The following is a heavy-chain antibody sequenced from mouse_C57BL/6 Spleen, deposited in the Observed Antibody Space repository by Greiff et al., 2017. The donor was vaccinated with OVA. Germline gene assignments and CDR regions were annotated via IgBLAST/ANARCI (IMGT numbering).Heavy chain of an antibody. J-gene: IGHJ3*01. CDR3: TRISYYSNYPFAY. CDR1: GYTFTDYE. D-gene: IGHD2-5*01. CDR2: IDPETGGT. Sequence: VQLQQSGAELVRPGASVTLSCKASGYTFTDYEMHWVKQTPVHGLEWIGAIDPETGGTAYNQKFKGKAILTADKSSSTAYMELRSLTSEDSAVYYCTRISYYSNYPFAYWGQGTLVTVSA. V-gene: IGHV1-15*01.